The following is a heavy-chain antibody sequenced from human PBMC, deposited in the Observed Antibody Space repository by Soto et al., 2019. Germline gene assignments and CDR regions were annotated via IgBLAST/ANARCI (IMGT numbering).Heavy chain of an antibody. Sequence: GGSLRLSCAASGFTFSSYWMHWVRQAPGKGLVWVSRINSDGSSTSCADSVKGRFTISRDNAKNTLYLQMNSLRAEDTAVYYCAHSGVAGPFDYWGQGTLVTVSS. V-gene: IGHV3-74*01. CDR3: AHSGVAGPFDY. CDR1: GFTFSSYW. CDR2: INSDGSST. J-gene: IGHJ4*02. D-gene: IGHD6-19*01.